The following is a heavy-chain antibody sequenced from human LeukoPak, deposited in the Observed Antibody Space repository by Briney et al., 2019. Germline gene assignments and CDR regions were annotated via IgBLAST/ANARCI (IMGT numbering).Heavy chain of an antibody. D-gene: IGHD6-19*01. Sequence: PGRSLRLSCAASGFTFDDYAMHWVRQAPGKGLEWVSGISWNSGSIGYADSVKGRFTISRDNAKNSLYLQMNSLRAEDTAVYYCARGTAAVAGTFDYWGQGTLVTVSS. CDR1: GFTFDDYA. V-gene: IGHV3-9*01. J-gene: IGHJ4*02. CDR2: ISWNSGSI. CDR3: ARGTAAVAGTFDY.